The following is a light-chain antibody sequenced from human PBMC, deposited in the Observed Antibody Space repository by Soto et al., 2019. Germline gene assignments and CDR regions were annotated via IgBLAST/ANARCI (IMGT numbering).Light chain of an antibody. CDR1: QSISSSY. J-gene: IGKJ3*01. CDR3: QQYNSSPPEFT. Sequence: EIVLTQSPGTLSVSPGERVTLSCRASQSISSSYLAWYQQRPGQAPRLLIFGASHRATGIPDRFSGSGSGTDFTLTISRLEPEDFAVYYCQQYNSSPPEFTFGPGTKVDSK. V-gene: IGKV3-20*01. CDR2: GAS.